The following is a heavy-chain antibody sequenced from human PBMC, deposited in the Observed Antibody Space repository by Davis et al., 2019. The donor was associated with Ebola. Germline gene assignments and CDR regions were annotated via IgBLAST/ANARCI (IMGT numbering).Heavy chain of an antibody. V-gene: IGHV1-2*02. CDR1: GYTFTGYS. D-gene: IGHD4-17*01. CDR2: INPNSGGT. CDR3: VRSHTLTTATQGVHYFDY. Sequence: ASVKVSCKASGYTFTGYSMHWVRQAPGQGLEWMGWINPNSGGTNYAQKFQGSVSMTWYTSISTAYMELNSLTSDDTAVYYCVRSHTLTTATQGVHYFDYWGQGTLVTVSS. J-gene: IGHJ4*02.